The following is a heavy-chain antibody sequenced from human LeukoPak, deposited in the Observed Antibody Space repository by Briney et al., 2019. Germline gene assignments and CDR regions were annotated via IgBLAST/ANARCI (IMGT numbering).Heavy chain of an antibody. V-gene: IGHV1-69*04. CDR2: IIPILGIA. CDR1: GGTFSSYA. J-gene: IGHJ6*02. Sequence: GASVKVSCKASGGTFSSYAISWVRQAPGQGLEWMGRIIPILGIANYAQKFQGRVTITADKSTSTAYMELSSLRSEDTAVYYCARDFYSSSCPAGCYGMDVWGQGTTVTVSS. D-gene: IGHD6-13*01. CDR3: ARDFYSSSCPAGCYGMDV.